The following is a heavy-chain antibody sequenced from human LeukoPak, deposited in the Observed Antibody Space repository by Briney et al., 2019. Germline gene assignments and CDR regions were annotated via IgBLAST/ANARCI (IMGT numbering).Heavy chain of an antibody. J-gene: IGHJ4*02. CDR2: ISSSSSAI. CDR1: GFTFSANS. V-gene: IGHV3-48*02. CDR3: AKDPGLDY. Sequence: PGGSLRLSCAASGFTFSANSMNWVRPAPGKGLEWVSSISSSSSAIYYADSVKGRLTISRDNAKNSLDLQMNSPRDEDTDVNYCAKDPGLDYWGQGTLVTVSS.